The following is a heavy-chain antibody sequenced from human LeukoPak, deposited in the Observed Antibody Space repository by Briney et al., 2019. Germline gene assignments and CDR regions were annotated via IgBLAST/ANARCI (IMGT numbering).Heavy chain of an antibody. CDR2: ISGSGGST. CDR1: GFTFSSYA. CDR3: AKRLRDGYNSPIDF. J-gene: IGHJ4*02. Sequence: GGSLRLSCAASGFTFSSYAMSWVRQAPGKGLEWVSAISGSGGSTYYADSVKGRFTISRDNSKNTLHLQMNSLRAEDTAVYYCAKRLRDGYNSPIDFWGQGTLVTVSS. D-gene: IGHD5-24*01. V-gene: IGHV3-23*01.